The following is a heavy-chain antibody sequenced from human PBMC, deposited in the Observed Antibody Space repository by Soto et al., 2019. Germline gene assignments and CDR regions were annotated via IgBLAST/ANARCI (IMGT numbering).Heavy chain of an antibody. CDR3: AKVRHSSSHQFDY. D-gene: IGHD6-6*01. CDR1: GFTFSSYA. J-gene: IGHJ4*02. V-gene: IGHV3-23*01. Sequence: PGGSLRLSCAASGFTFSSYAISWVRQAPGKGLEWVSAISGSGGSTYYADSVKGRFTISRDNSKNTLYLQMNSLRAEDTAVYYCAKVRHSSSHQFDYWGQGTLVTVSS. CDR2: ISGSGGST.